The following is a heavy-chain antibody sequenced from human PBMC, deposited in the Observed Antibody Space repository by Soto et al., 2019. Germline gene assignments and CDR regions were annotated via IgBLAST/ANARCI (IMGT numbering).Heavy chain of an antibody. D-gene: IGHD3-22*01. Sequence: EVHLVESGGVVVHPGGSLRLSCAASGFTFDDYTMHWVRQAPGKGLEWVSLISWNGGSTYYADSVKGRFTISRDNSKNSLYLQMNSLRAEDTALYYCATTYYYDSSGYFHEAFDIWGHGTIVTVSS. V-gene: IGHV3-43*01. J-gene: IGHJ3*02. CDR3: ATTYYYDSSGYFHEAFDI. CDR2: ISWNGGST. CDR1: GFTFDDYT.